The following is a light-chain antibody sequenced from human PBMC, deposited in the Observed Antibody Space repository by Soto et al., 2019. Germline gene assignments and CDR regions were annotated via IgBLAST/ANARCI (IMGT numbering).Light chain of an antibody. CDR1: QSVSSSY. V-gene: IGKV3-20*01. CDR2: GGS. J-gene: IGKJ3*01. CDR3: QQYGSSPPFT. Sequence: EIVLTQSPGTLSLSPGERATLSCRASQSVSSSYLAWYQQKPGQAPRLLIYGGSSRATGIPDRFSGSGSGTDFTLTISRLEPEDSAVYYCQQYGSSPPFTFGPGTKVDIK.